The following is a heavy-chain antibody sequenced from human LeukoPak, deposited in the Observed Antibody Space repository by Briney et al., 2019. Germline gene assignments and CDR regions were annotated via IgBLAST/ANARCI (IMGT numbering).Heavy chain of an antibody. D-gene: IGHD6-19*01. J-gene: IGHJ2*01. CDR3: DTARIAVAGTLSDRFDL. Sequence: SVKVSCKVSGYTLTELSMQWVRQAPGKGLDWMGCFYPEDGETIYAQKFQGRVTMTKETSTETAYMDLSSLRSEDTAVYYCDTARIAVAGTLSDRFDLWGRGTLVTVSS. CDR2: FYPEDGET. V-gene: IGHV1-24*01. CDR1: GYTLTELS.